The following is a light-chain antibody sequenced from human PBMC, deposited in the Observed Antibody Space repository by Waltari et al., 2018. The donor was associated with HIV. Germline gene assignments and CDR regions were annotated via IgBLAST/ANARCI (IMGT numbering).Light chain of an antibody. V-gene: IGLV1-44*01. J-gene: IGLJ3*02. Sequence: QSVLNQSPSASGPPGQRVISSCSGSSSNIGSNIVTWYQHFPGTAPKLLIYSYSQRPSGVPERFSGSKSATSASLAISGVRSEDEADYYCATWDDSLNARVFGGGTKLTVL. CDR3: ATWDDSLNARV. CDR1: SSNIGSNI. CDR2: SYS.